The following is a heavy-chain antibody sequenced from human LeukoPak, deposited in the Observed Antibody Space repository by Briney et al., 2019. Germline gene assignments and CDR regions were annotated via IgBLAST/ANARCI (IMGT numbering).Heavy chain of an antibody. CDR2: INHSGST. J-gene: IGHJ6*02. V-gene: IGHV4-34*01. D-gene: IGHD4-17*01. CDR3: ARVMTTVTTFKTYSYGMDV. CDR1: GGSFSGSY. Sequence: SETLSLTCAVYGGSFSGSYWTWIRQPPGKGLEWIGEINHSGSTNYNPSLKSRVTISLDTSKNQFSLGLSSVTAADTAVYYCARVMTTVTTFKTYSYGMDVWGQGTTVTVSS.